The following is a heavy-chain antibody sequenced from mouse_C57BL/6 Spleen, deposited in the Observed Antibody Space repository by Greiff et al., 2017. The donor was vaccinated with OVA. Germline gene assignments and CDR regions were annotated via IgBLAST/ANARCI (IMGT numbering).Heavy chain of an antibody. Sequence: QVQLQQSGAELVKPGASVKISCKASGYTFTDYDINWVKPRPGQGLEWIGKIGPGSGSTYYNAKFKGKATLTADKSYSTAYMQLSSLTSEDSAVYFCARDYGSSYWYFDVWGTGTTVTVSS. CDR3: ARDYGSSYWYFDV. CDR2: IGPGSGST. D-gene: IGHD1-1*01. CDR1: GYTFTDYD. V-gene: IGHV1-77*01. J-gene: IGHJ1*03.